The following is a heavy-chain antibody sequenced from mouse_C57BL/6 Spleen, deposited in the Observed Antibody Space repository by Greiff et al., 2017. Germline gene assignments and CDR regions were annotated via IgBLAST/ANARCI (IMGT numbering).Heavy chain of an antibody. CDR1: GYAFSSSW. CDR3: ARDYYGSSYRYFDV. CDR2: IYPGDGDT. V-gene: IGHV1-82*01. D-gene: IGHD1-1*01. J-gene: IGHJ1*03. Sequence: QVQLKESGPELVKPGASVTISCKASGYAFSSSWMNWVKQRPGKGLEWLGRIYPGDGDTNYNGKFKGKATLTADKSSSTAYMQLSSLTSEDSAVDFCARDYYGSSYRYFDVWGTGTTVNVSS.